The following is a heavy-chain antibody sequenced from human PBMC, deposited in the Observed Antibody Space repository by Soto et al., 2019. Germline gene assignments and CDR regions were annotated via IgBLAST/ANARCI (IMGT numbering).Heavy chain of an antibody. CDR2: VSYDGTKQ. CDR1: GFTFSHYA. D-gene: IGHD3-22*01. CDR3: ARDRVYYYDSSGYYNFDF. Sequence: QVQLVESGGGVVQPGRSLRVSCAASGFTFSHYAMHWVRQAPGKGLEWVAVVSYDGTKQFYADSVKGRFTISRDSSKSTLYWQMNNLRDEDKAVYYCARDRVYYYDSSGYYNFDFWGQGTLVTVSS. J-gene: IGHJ4*02. V-gene: IGHV3-30-3*01.